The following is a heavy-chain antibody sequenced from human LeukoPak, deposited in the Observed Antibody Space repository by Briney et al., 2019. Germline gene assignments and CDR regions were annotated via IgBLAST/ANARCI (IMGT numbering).Heavy chain of an antibody. Sequence: ASVKVSCKASGYTFTSYDINWVRQATGQGLEWMGWMNPNSGNTGYAQKFQGRVTITRNTSISTAYMELSSLRSEDAAVYYCARDYGDYFFDYWGQGTLVTVSS. J-gene: IGHJ4*02. CDR3: ARDYGDYFFDY. V-gene: IGHV1-8*03. CDR2: MNPNSGNT. CDR1: GYTFTSYD. D-gene: IGHD4-17*01.